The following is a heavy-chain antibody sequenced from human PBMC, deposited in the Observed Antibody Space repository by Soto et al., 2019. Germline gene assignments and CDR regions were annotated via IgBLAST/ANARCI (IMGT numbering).Heavy chain of an antibody. J-gene: IGHJ6*02. CDR3: ARGGIAVAGKNYYYGMDV. CDR1: GYTFTGYY. Sequence: ASVKVSCKASGYTFTGYYMHWVRQAPGQGLEWMGWINPNSGGTNYAQKFQGWVTMTRDTSISTAYMELSRLRSDDTAVYYCARGGIAVAGKNYYYGMDVWGQGTTVNVSS. V-gene: IGHV1-2*04. CDR2: INPNSGGT. D-gene: IGHD6-19*01.